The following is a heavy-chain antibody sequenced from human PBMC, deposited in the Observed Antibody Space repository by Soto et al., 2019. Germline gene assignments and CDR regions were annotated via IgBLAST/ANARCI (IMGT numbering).Heavy chain of an antibody. CDR2: VDYTGTYT. Sequence: GGSLRLSCAASGFTFSGFAMNWVRQPPGKGLEWVSSVDYTGTYTFYAASVKGRFTISRGNSKNMVYLELNSLRVEDTAVYYCAKRSGGFSEFDYWGQGALVTVSS. V-gene: IGHV3-23*01. D-gene: IGHD5-12*01. CDR3: AKRSGGFSEFDY. J-gene: IGHJ4*02. CDR1: GFTFSGFA.